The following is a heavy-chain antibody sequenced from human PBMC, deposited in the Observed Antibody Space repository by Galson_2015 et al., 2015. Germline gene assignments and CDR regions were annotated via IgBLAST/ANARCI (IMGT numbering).Heavy chain of an antibody. Sequence: SLRLSCAASGFTFSSYAMSWVRQAPGKGLEWVSAISGSGGSTYYADSVKGRFTISRDNSKNTLYLQMNSLRAQETAVYYSATAAVTSGSRGIYLYYFDYWGQGTLVTVSS. CDR1: GFTFSSYA. CDR2: ISGSGGST. CDR3: ATAAVTSGSRGIYLYYFDY. D-gene: IGHD4-17*01. V-gene: IGHV3-23*01. J-gene: IGHJ4*02.